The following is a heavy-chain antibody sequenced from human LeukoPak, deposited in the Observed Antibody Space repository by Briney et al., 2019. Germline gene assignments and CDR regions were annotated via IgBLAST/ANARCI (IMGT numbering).Heavy chain of an antibody. D-gene: IGHD4-17*01. V-gene: IGHV3-43*01. CDR1: GFTFDDYT. Sequence: GGSLRLSCAASGFTFDDYTMHWVRQAPGKGVEWVSLISWDGGSTYYADSVKGRFTISRDNSKNSLYLQMNSLRTEDTALYYCAKDGEDYGDKGPFDYWGQGTLVTVSS. J-gene: IGHJ4*02. CDR3: AKDGEDYGDKGPFDY. CDR2: ISWDGGST.